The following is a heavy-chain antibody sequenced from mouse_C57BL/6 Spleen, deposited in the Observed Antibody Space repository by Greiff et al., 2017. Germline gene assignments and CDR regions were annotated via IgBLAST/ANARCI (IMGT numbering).Heavy chain of an antibody. CDR3: ARDGGCYDGCYEYYAMDY. D-gene: IGHD2-3*01. Sequence: EVKLVESEGGLVQPGSSMKLSCTASGFTFSDYYMAWVRQVPEKGLEWVANINYDGSSTYYLDSLKSRFIISRDNAKNILYLQMSSLKSEDTATYYCARDGGCYDGCYEYYAMDYWGQGTSVTVSS. CDR2: INYDGSST. V-gene: IGHV5-16*01. CDR1: GFTFSDYY. J-gene: IGHJ4*01.